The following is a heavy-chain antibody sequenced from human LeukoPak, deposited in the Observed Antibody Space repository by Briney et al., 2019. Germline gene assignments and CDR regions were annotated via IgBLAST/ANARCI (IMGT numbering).Heavy chain of an antibody. CDR3: ARAAHRARRAERHATNWFDP. CDR1: GYSISSGYY. J-gene: IGHJ5*02. D-gene: IGHD1-26*01. CDR2: IYHGGST. Sequence: SETLSLTCTVSGYSISSGYYWGWIRQPPGKGLEWIGSIYHGGSTYYNPSLKSRVTISVGTSKNQFSLKLSSVTAADTAVYYCARAAHRARRAERHATNWFDPWGQGTLVTVSS. V-gene: IGHV4-38-2*02.